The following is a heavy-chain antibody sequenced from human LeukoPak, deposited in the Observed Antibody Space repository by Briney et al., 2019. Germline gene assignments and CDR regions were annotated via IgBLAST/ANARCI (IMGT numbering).Heavy chain of an antibody. D-gene: IGHD2-2*01. J-gene: IGHJ4*02. CDR1: GGSFSGYY. V-gene: IGHV4-34*01. CDR3: ARGLPPIVVVPAATRKRYYFDY. CDR2: INHSGST. Sequence: PSETLSLTCAVYGGSFSGYYWSWIRQPPGKGLEWIGEINHSGSTNYNPSLKSRVTISVDTSKNQLSLKLSSVTAADTAVYYCARGLPPIVVVPAATRKRYYFDYWGQGTLVTVSS.